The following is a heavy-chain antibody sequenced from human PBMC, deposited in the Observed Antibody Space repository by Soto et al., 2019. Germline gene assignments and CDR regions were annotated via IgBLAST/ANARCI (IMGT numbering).Heavy chain of an antibody. CDR1: GGSISRSSYY. V-gene: IGHV4-39*01. Sequence: SETLSLTCTVSGGSISRSSYYWGWIRQPPGKGLEWIGSIYYSGSTYYNPSLKSRVTISVDTSKNQFSLKLSSVTAADTAVYYCARRGYYYDSSGYPSVWYWGQGTLVTVPQ. CDR3: ARRGYYYDSSGYPSVWY. D-gene: IGHD3-22*01. CDR2: IYYSGST. J-gene: IGHJ4*02.